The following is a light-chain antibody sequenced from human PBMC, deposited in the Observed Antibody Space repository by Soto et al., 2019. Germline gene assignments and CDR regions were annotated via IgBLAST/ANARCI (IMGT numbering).Light chain of an antibody. CDR1: SNDGGAYNF. CDR3: SSYGGSNNLL. CDR2: EVN. J-gene: IGLJ2*01. V-gene: IGLV2-8*01. Sequence: QSALTQPPSASGSPGQSVTISCTGTSNDGGAYNFISWYQQHPGKAPKLMIYEVNKRPSGVPDRFSGSKSGNTASLTVSGLQAEDEADYYCSSYGGSNNLLFGGGTKLTVL.